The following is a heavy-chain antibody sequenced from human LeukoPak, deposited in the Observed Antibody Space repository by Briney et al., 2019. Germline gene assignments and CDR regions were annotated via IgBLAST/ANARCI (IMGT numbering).Heavy chain of an antibody. D-gene: IGHD3-10*01. J-gene: IGHJ4*02. V-gene: IGHV3-20*04. CDR3: ARSRDYYGSGSFDY. Sequence: RPGGSLRLSCAASGFTFSSYSMNWVRQAPGKGLEWVSGINWNGGSTGYADPVKGRFTISRDNAKNSLYLQMNSLRAEDTALYYCARSRDYYGSGSFDYWGQGTLVTVSS. CDR2: INWNGGST. CDR1: GFTFSSYS.